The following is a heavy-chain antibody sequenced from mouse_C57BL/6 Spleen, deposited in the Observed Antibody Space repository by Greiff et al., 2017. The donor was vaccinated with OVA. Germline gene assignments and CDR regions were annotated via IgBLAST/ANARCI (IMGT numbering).Heavy chain of an antibody. D-gene: IGHD2-4*01. Sequence: VQLQQSGPVLVKPGASVKMSCKASGYTFTDYYMNWVKQSHGKSLEWIGVINPYNGGTSYNQKFKVKATLTVDKSSSTAYMELNSLTSEDSAVYYCARRNYDYPWYFDVWGTGTTVTVSS. J-gene: IGHJ1*03. CDR1: GYTFTDYY. CDR2: INPYNGGT. CDR3: ARRNYDYPWYFDV. V-gene: IGHV1-19*01.